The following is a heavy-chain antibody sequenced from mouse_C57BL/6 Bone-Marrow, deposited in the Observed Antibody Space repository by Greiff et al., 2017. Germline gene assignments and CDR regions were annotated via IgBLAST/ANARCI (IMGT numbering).Heavy chain of an antibody. CDR3: ARAGHYYGSSYIDY. D-gene: IGHD1-1*01. J-gene: IGHJ2*01. CDR2: IHPNSGST. CDR1: GYTFTSYW. Sequence: QVQLQQPGAELVKPGASVKLSCKASGYTFTSYWMHWVKQRPGQGLEWIGMIHPNSGSTNYNEKFKSKATLTVDKSSSTAYMQLSSLTSEDSAVYYCARAGHYYGSSYIDYWGQGTTLTVSS. V-gene: IGHV1-64*01.